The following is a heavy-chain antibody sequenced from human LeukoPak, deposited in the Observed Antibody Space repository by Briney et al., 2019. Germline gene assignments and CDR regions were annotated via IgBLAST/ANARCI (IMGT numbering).Heavy chain of an antibody. V-gene: IGHV3-33*01. D-gene: IGHD5-24*01. CDR2: IWYDGGKK. J-gene: IGHJ5*02. CDR1: GFTFRTYG. CDR3: VIGSGGDGYKHWGDS. Sequence: PGGSLRLSCAAPGFTFRTYGTHWVRQAPGEGLDWVAVIWYDGGKKHYVDSVEGRFTLSRDNSKNILYLEMSSMRAEDTAVYYCVIGSGGDGYKHWGDSWGQGSLVIVSS.